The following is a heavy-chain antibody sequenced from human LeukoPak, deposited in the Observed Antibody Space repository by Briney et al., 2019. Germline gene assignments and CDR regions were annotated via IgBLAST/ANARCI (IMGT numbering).Heavy chain of an antibody. D-gene: IGHD2-8*01. V-gene: IGHV1-2*02. CDR1: GYTFTGYY. J-gene: IGHJ4*02. CDR2: INPNSGGT. CDR3: ARDYGVVLSPFDY. Sequence: ASVKVSFKASGYTFTGYYMHWVRQAPAQGLEWMGWINPNSGGTNYAQKFQGRVTMTRDTSINTAYMELSRLRSDDTAVYYCARDYGVVLSPFDYWGQGTLVTVSS.